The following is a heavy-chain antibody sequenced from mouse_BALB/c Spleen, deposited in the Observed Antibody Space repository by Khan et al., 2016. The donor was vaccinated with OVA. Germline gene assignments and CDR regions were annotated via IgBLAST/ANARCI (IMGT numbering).Heavy chain of an antibody. Sequence: QVQLKQSGPGLVAPSQSLSITCTVSGFSLTSYGVHWVRQPPGKGLEWLGVIWTGGSTNYNSALMSRLSITKDNSKSQVFLKMNSLQTDDTAMYYCARYYGKYGWYFAVWGEGTTVTVSS. CDR1: GFSLTSYG. V-gene: IGHV2-9*02. CDR3: ARYYGKYGWYFAV. D-gene: IGHD2-1*01. J-gene: IGHJ1*01. CDR2: IWTGGST.